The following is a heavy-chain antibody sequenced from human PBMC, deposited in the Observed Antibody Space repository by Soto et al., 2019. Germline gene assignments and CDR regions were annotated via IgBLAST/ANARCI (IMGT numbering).Heavy chain of an antibody. Sequence: HPGGSLRLSCAASGFTFSSYAMSWVRQAPGKGLEWVSAIRYDGSSTYYADSVKGRFAISRDNSKNTLYLQMNSLRAEDTAVYYCTADLPTPIPQVDHWGQGTLVTV. V-gene: IGHV3-33*08. CDR2: IRYDGSST. CDR3: TADLPTPIPQVDH. CDR1: GFTFSSYA. J-gene: IGHJ4*02. D-gene: IGHD2-21*01.